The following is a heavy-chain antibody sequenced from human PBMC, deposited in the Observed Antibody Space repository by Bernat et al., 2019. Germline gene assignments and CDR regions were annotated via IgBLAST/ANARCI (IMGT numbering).Heavy chain of an antibody. D-gene: IGHD6-13*01. CDR2: IKSKTDGGTT. CDR1: GFTFTNAW. V-gene: IGHV3-15*07. CDR3: ARDRGGYSSMGKEIDVDY. J-gene: IGHJ4*02. Sequence: EVQLVESGGGLVKPGGSLRLSCAASGFTFTNAWMNWVRQAPGKGLEWVGRIKSKTDGGTTDYAAPVKGRFTISRDDSQNPLYLQMNTLKTEDTAVYYCARDRGGYSSMGKEIDVDYWGQGTLVTVSS.